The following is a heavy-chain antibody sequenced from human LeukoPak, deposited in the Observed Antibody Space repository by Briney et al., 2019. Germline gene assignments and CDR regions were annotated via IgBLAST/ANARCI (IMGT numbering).Heavy chain of an antibody. Sequence: GGSLRLSCAASGFTFSSYVMSWVRQAPGKGLEWVSHISASGGSAYYADSVKGRFTISRDNSKNTLYLQMNSLRAEDTAVYYCAKDLQGDLWYFDYWGQGTLVTVSS. CDR1: GFTFSSYV. CDR2: ISASGGSA. V-gene: IGHV3-23*01. J-gene: IGHJ4*02. D-gene: IGHD3/OR15-3a*01. CDR3: AKDLQGDLWYFDY.